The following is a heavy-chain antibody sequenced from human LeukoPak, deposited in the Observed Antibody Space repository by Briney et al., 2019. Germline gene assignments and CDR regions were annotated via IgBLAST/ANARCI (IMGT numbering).Heavy chain of an antibody. CDR3: AKGFDYYYDSSQYYYGMDV. V-gene: IGHV3-30*18. Sequence: GGSLRLSCAASGFTFSSYGVHWVRQAPGKGLEWVALISYDGSNAYYADSVKGRFTISRDNSKNTVFLQMISLRAEDTAVYYCAKGFDYYYDSSQYYYGMDVWGQGTTVTVS. CDR2: ISYDGSNA. J-gene: IGHJ6*02. CDR1: GFTFSSYG. D-gene: IGHD3-22*01.